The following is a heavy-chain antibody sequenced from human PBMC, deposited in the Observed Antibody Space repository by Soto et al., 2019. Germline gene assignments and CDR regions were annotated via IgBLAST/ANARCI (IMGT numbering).Heavy chain of an antibody. Sequence: GGSLRLSCAASGFTFSSYSMNWVRQAPGKGLERVSYISTSSTIYYADSVKGRFTISRDNAKNSLYLQMNSLRAEDTAVYYCARDLNYGLFDYWGQGTLVTVSS. CDR2: ISTSSTI. J-gene: IGHJ4*02. D-gene: IGHD4-17*01. V-gene: IGHV3-48*01. CDR1: GFTFSSYS. CDR3: ARDLNYGLFDY.